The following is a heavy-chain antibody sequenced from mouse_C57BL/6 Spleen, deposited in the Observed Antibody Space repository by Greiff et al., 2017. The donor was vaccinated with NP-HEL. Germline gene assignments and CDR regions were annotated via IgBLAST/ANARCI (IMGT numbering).Heavy chain of an antibody. J-gene: IGHJ2*01. CDR2: IDPETGGT. Sequence: VQLQQSGAELVRPGASVTLSCKASGYTFTDYEMHWVKQTPVHGLEWIGAIDPETGGTAYNQKFKGKAILTADKSSSTAYMELRSLTSEDSAVYCCTRWFRRPCVDYWGQGTTLTVSS. V-gene: IGHV1-15*01. CDR3: TRWFRRPCVDY. D-gene: IGHD2-2*01. CDR1: GYTFTDYE.